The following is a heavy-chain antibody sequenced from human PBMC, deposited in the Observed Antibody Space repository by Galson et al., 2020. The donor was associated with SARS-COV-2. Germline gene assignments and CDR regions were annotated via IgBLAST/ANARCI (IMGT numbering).Heavy chain of an antibody. CDR1: GFTFSAYY. CDR2: ISDSTIYT. CDR3: ARDQFPLYSSSTGFGMDV. Sequence: GRSLRPSCAASGFTFSAYYMNWIRQTPGNGLEWVSYISDSTIYTNYADSVKGRFTISRDNAKNSLYLQMNSLRAEDTAVYYCARDQFPLYSSSTGFGMDVWGQGTTVTVSS. V-gene: IGHV3-11*06. J-gene: IGHJ6*02. D-gene: IGHD6-13*01.